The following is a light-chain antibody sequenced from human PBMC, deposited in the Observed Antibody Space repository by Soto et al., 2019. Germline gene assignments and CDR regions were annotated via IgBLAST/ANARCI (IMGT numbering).Light chain of an antibody. Sequence: DIQMTQSPSAKTASVGDRVTITCRASQGMSKYLAWFQQKPGKVPKRLIYAASSLQSGVPARFSGSGSGTEFTLTISSLQPEDFGTYYCLQHTSYPWTFGQGTKVEIK. V-gene: IGKV1-17*03. CDR2: AAS. CDR3: LQHTSYPWT. J-gene: IGKJ1*01. CDR1: QGMSKY.